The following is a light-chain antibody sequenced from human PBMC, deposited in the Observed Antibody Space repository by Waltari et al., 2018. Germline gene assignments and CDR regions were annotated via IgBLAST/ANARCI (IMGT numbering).Light chain of an antibody. CDR1: QSVSSIY. V-gene: IGKV3-20*01. J-gene: IGKJ4*01. Sequence: EIVLTQSPGTLSLSPGERATLSCRASQSVSSIYLAWYQQKPGHTPRLLIYGASSRATGIPDRFSGSGSGTDFTLTISRLEPEDSAVYYCQQYVSSPLTFGGGTKVEIK. CDR3: QQYVSSPLT. CDR2: GAS.